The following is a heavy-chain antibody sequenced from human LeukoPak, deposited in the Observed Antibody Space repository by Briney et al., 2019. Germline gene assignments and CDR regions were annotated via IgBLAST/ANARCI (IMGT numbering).Heavy chain of an antibody. Sequence: PGGSLRLSCAASGFTFSNAWMSWVRQAPGKGLEWVGRIKSKTDGGTTDYAAPVKGRFTISRDDSKNTLYLQMNSLKTEDTAVYYCTTGFDSSWYYFDYWGQGTLVTVSS. CDR1: GFTFSNAW. CDR3: TTGFDSSWYYFDY. D-gene: IGHD6-13*01. CDR2: IKSKTDGGTT. V-gene: IGHV3-15*01. J-gene: IGHJ4*02.